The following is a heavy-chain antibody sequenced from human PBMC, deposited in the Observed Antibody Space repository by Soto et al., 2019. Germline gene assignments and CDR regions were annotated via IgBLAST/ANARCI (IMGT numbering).Heavy chain of an antibody. V-gene: IGHV2-26*01. D-gene: IGHD6-19*01. CDR1: GLSITDSEMG. Sequence: QVTLKESGPVLVKPTETLTLRCTVSGLSITDSEMGVSWIRQPPGQPLEWLAHIDSSGEKAYRTFLKSRRAISKDTSKSQIDLTMTNMDPADTATYYCARRHLAVAVSPWFDPWGQGIPVTVSS. CDR2: IDSSGEK. J-gene: IGHJ5*02. CDR3: ARRHLAVAVSPWFDP.